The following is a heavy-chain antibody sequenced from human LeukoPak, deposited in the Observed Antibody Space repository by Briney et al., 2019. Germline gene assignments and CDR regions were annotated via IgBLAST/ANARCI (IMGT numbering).Heavy chain of an antibody. CDR2: IYTDGST. CDR1: GGSMSSDY. CDR3: AKSYYDYSTYYSYYFNL. J-gene: IGHJ4*02. Sequence: SETLSLTCTVSGGSMSSDYWSWIRQPPGRGLEGIGYIYTDGSTNYNPSLKSRVTISVDTSKNQFALKLSSVTAADTAVYYCAKSYYDYSTYYSYYFNLWGQGALVTVSS. D-gene: IGHD3-22*01. V-gene: IGHV4-4*09.